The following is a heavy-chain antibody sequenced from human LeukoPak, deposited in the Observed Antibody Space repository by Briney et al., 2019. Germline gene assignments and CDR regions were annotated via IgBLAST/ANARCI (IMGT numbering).Heavy chain of an antibody. CDR2: INHSGST. CDR3: ARGGVASYYYYYMDV. V-gene: IGHV4-34*01. Sequence: PSETLSLTCAVYGGSFSGYYWSWIRQPPGKGLEWIGEINHSGSTNYNPSLKSRVTISVDTSNNQFSLKLSSVTAADTAVYYCARGGVASYYYYYMDVWGKGTTVTVSS. CDR1: GGSFSGYY. J-gene: IGHJ6*03. D-gene: IGHD3-3*01.